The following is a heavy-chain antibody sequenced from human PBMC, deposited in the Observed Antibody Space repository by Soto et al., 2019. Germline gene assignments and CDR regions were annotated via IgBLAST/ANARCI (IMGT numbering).Heavy chain of an antibody. Sequence: QVQLVQSGAEVKKPGSSVKVSCKSSGGTFSSYAISCVRQAPGQGLEWMGGIIPIFGTANYAQKFQGRVRITADESTSTAYMDLSSMRSEDTAVYYCARGRSSSWPKEYYLDYWGQGTLVTVSS. V-gene: IGHV1-69*01. J-gene: IGHJ4*02. CDR2: IIPIFGTA. D-gene: IGHD6-13*01. CDR3: ARGRSSSWPKEYYLDY. CDR1: GGTFSSYA.